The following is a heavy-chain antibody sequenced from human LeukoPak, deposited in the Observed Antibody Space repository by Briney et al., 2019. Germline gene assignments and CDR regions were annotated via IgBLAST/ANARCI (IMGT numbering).Heavy chain of an antibody. CDR2: TQDKAKSHTT. Sequence: GGSLRLSCAASGFTFGNHYMDWVRQAPGKGLEWISRTQDKAKSHTTQYAASVIGRFTVSRDDSKNSLSLQMNSLKTEDTAVYYCARDTSASLDYWGQGTLVTVSS. CDR1: GFTFGNHY. V-gene: IGHV3-72*01. D-gene: IGHD2-2*01. CDR3: ARDTSASLDY. J-gene: IGHJ4*02.